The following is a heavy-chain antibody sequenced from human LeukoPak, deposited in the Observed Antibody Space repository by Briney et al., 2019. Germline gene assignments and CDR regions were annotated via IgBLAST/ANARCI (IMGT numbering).Heavy chain of an antibody. CDR3: ARQPNYMDV. V-gene: IGHV5-51*01. CDR2: IYPGDSDT. Sequence: GESLKISCNSSGYIYTSYWIGWVRQMPGKGLEWMGIIYPGDSDTRYSPSFQGQVTISADKSISTAYLQWSSLKASDTAIYYCARQPNYMDVWGKGTTVTVSS. CDR1: GYIYTSYW. J-gene: IGHJ6*03.